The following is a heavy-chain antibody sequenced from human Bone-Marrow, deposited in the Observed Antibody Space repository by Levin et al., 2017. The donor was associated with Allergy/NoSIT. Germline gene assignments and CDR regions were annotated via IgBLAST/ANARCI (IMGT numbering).Heavy chain of an antibody. CDR1: GFTFSRFW. J-gene: IGHJ4*02. CDR3: AGVGDYDENIAGGNY. CDR2: INQDGSVR. D-gene: IGHD2/OR15-2a*01. Sequence: TGGSLRLSCAASGFTFSRFWMTWVRQVPGKGLEWVANINQDGSVRAYVDSVEGRFTVSRDNAKNSLYLQMNSLRVEDTAVYYCAGVGDYDENIAGGNYWGQGTLVTVSS. V-gene: IGHV3-7*01.